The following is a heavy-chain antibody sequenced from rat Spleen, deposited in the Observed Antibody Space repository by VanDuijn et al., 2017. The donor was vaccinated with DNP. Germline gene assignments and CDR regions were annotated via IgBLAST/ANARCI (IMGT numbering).Heavy chain of an antibody. V-gene: IGHV5-22*01. J-gene: IGHJ2*01. CDR3: ARYSLRRVWDY. CDR1: GFTFSDYY. Sequence: EVQLVESGGDLVQPGRSLKLSCAASGFTFSDYYMAWVRQTPTEGLAWVAYIGYDGDSNYNGDSVQGRFTISRDNAKSTLYRQMNMLRSEDMATYYCARYSLRRVWDYWGQGVMVTVSS. CDR2: IGYDGDSN. D-gene: IGHD1-11*01.